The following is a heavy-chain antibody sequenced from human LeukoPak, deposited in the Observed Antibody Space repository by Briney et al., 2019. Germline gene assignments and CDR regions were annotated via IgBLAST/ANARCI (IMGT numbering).Heavy chain of an antibody. CDR2: IIPIFGTA. CDR1: GGTFSSYA. J-gene: IGHJ6*04. CDR3: AREGVEQWLVGRLDV. V-gene: IGHV1-69*01. Sequence: SVKVSCKASGGTFSSYAISWVRQAPGQGLEWMGEIIPIFGTANYAQKFQGRVTITADESTSTAYMELSSLRSEDTAVYYCAREGVEQWLVGRLDVWGKGTTVTVSS. D-gene: IGHD6-19*01.